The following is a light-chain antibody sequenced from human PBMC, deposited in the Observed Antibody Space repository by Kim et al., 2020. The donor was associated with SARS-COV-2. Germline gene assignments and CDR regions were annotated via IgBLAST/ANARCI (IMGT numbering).Light chain of an antibody. CDR3: QQYDTFPVT. J-gene: IGKJ2*01. CDR2: KAS. CDR1: QIISNW. V-gene: IGKV1-5*03. Sequence: ASVGDTVTITCRASQIISNWLAWYQQKPGKAPDLLISKASNLQSGVPSRFSGSGSGITFTLTIRSLQPDDFATYYCQQYDTFPVTFGQGTKLEI.